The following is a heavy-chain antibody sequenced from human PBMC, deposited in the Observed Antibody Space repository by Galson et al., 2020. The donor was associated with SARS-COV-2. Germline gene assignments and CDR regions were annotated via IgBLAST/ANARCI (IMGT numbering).Heavy chain of an antibody. CDR2: IWYDGSNK. D-gene: IGHD3-10*01. CDR1: GFTFSSYG. J-gene: IGHJ6*02. V-gene: IGHV3-33*01. Sequence: GESLKISCAASGFTFSSYGMHWVRQAPGKGLEWVAVIWYDGSNKYYADSVKGRFTISRDNSKNTLYLQMNSLRAEDTAVYYCASSGSAYYGMDVLGQGTTVTVSS. CDR3: ASSGSAYYGMDV.